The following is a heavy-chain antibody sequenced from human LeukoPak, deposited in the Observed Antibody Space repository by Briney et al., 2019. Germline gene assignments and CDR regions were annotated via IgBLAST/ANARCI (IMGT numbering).Heavy chain of an antibody. CDR3: ARGTTGTTSDY. J-gene: IGHJ4*02. V-gene: IGHV2-5*01. CDR1: GFSLTTSGVA. Sequence: SGPTLVKPTQTLTLTCTFSGFSLTTSGVAVNWIRQPPGKALEWLAVIYWNDDKRYSPSLKSRLTITKDTSKNLVVLIMTNMDPVDIAIYYCARGTTGTTSDYWGQGTLVTVSS. CDR2: IYWNDDK. D-gene: IGHD1-1*01.